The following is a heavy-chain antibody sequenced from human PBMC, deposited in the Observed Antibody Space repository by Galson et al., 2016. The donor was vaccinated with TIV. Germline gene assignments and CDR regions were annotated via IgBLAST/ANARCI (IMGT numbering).Heavy chain of an antibody. CDR1: GYTFTSYD. CDR3: ERVGYHDYVGGRYRYDY. D-gene: IGHD3-16*02. V-gene: IGHV1-8*01. CDR2: MNPNSGDT. Sequence: SVKVSCKASGYTFTSYDIVWVRQATGQGLEWMGWMNPNSGDTGYAQKFQGRITMTRSVSIRTAYIERSSLTPGDTAVYYCERVGYHDYVGGRYRYDYWGQGPLVTVSS. J-gene: IGHJ4*02.